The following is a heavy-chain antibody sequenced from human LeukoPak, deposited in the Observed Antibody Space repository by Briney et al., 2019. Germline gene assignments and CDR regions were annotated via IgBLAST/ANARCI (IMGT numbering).Heavy chain of an antibody. D-gene: IGHD3-10*01. CDR1: GYTFTSYG. Sequence: SVKVSCKASGYTFTSYGISWVRQAPGQGLEWMGGIIPIFGTANYAQKFQGRVTITADKSTSTGYMELSSLISDDKAVYYCSRGGSGSYYDYWAQGPLVTVSS. CDR2: IIPIFGTA. V-gene: IGHV1-69*06. J-gene: IGHJ4*02. CDR3: SRGGSGSYYDY.